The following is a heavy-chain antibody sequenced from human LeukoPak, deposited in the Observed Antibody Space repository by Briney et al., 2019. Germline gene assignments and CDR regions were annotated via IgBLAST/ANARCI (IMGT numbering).Heavy chain of an antibody. J-gene: IGHJ4*02. V-gene: IGHV4-39*01. Sequence: PSETLSLTCTVSGGSISSSSYYWGWIRQPPGKGMEWIGIIYYSGSTSYTPSLKSPAAISVDTSKNQFSLKLSSVTAADTAVYYCAGMSTVTTFDYWGQGTLVTVSS. CDR2: IYYSGST. CDR3: AGMSTVTTFDY. D-gene: IGHD4-17*01. CDR1: GGSISSSSYY.